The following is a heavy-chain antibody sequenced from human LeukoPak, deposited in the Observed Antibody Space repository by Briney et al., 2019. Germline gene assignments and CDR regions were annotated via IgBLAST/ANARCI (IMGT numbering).Heavy chain of an antibody. CDR3: AASGDDYGDFHAPFDY. CDR1: GYTFTSYD. D-gene: IGHD4-17*01. V-gene: IGHV1-8*03. Sequence: ASVKVSCKASGYTFTSYDINWVRQATGQGLEWMGWMNPNSGNTGYAQKFQGRVTITRNTSISTAYMELSSLRAEDTAVYYCAASGDDYGDFHAPFDYWGQGTLVTVSS. J-gene: IGHJ4*02. CDR2: MNPNSGNT.